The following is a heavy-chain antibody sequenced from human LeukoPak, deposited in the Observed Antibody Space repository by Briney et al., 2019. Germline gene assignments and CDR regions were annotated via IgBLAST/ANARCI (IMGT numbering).Heavy chain of an antibody. CDR1: GFTFSSYA. CDR3: AKDAPRDYGDYVIY. Sequence: GGSLRLSCAASGFTFSSYAMSWVRQAPGKGLEWVSAISGSGGSTYYADFVKGRLTISRDNSKNTMYLQMNSLRAEDTAVYYCAKDAPRDYGDYVIYWGQGTLVTVSS. J-gene: IGHJ4*02. V-gene: IGHV3-23*01. D-gene: IGHD4-17*01. CDR2: ISGSGGST.